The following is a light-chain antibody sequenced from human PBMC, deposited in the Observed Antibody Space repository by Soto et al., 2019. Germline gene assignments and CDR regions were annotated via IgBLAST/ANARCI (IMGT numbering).Light chain of an antibody. J-gene: IGKJ5*01. CDR3: QQYGSSPPIT. CDR2: GAS. CDR1: QGIGDTF. Sequence: EVVLTQPPATLSVSPGEGVTLSCRASQGIGDTFAWYQHKPGQAPRLLIYGASSRANGIPDRFSGSGSGTDFTLTISRLETEDFAVYYCQQYGSSPPITFGQGTRVEIK. V-gene: IGKV3-20*01.